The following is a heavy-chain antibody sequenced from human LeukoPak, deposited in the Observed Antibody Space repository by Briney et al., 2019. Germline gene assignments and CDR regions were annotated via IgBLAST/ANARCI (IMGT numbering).Heavy chain of an antibody. V-gene: IGHV3-9*01. D-gene: IGHD3-22*01. Sequence: PGGSLRLSCTSSGFTFQDYAMHWVRQAPGKGLEWVSGISWDGTDVQYADSVQGRFTISRDNARNSLYLQMNNLRDDDTAFYYCAKGKSPYYYDVNAFYPYWGQGALVTVSS. J-gene: IGHJ4*02. CDR3: AKGKSPYYYDVNAFYPY. CDR1: GFTFQDYA. CDR2: ISWDGTDV.